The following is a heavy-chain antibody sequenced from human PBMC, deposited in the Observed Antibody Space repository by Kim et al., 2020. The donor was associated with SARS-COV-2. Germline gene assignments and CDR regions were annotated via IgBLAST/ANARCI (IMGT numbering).Heavy chain of an antibody. CDR3: ARHGIRGKITMVRGVIIKSGAFDI. CDR1: GGSISSSSYY. Sequence: SETLSLTCTVSGGSISSSSYYWGWIRQPPGKGLEWIGSIYYSGSTYYNPSLKSRVTISVDTSKNQFSLKLSSVTAADTAVYYCARHGIRGKITMVRGVIIKSGAFDIWGQGTMVTVSS. V-gene: IGHV4-39*01. J-gene: IGHJ3*02. D-gene: IGHD3-10*01. CDR2: IYYSGST.